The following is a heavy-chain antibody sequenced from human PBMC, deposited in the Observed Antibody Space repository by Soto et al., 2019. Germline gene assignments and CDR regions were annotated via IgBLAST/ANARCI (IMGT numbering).Heavy chain of an antibody. J-gene: IGHJ2*01. CDR1: GGTFSSYA. V-gene: IGHV1-69*01. D-gene: IGHD3-16*01. CDR3: ASPHPYIRNWYFDL. CDR2: IIPIFGTA. Sequence: QVQLVQSGAEVKKPGSSVKVSCKASGGTFSSYAISWVRQAPGQGLEWMGGIIPIFGTANYAQKFQGIVTITAEESPSTAYMELSSLRSEDTAVYYCASPHPYIRNWYFDLWGRGTLVTVSS.